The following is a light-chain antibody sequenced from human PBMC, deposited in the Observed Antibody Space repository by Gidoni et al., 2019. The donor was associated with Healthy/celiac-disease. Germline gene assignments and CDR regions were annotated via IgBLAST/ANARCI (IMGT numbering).Light chain of an antibody. V-gene: IGLV1-40*01. CDR3: QSYDSSLSGYV. CDR1: SSNIGAGYD. Sequence: QSVLTQPPSVSGAPGQRVTISCTGSSSNIGAGYDVHWYQQPPGTAPKLLIYGNSNRPSGGPDRFSGSKSGTSASLAITGLQAEDEADYFCQSYDSSLSGYVFGTGTKVTVL. J-gene: IGLJ1*01. CDR2: GNS.